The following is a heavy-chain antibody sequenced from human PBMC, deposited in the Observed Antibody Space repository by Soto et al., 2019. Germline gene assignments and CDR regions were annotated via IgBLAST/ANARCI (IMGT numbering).Heavy chain of an antibody. D-gene: IGHD6-19*01. Sequence: ASVKVSCTASGYTFTGYAMHWVRQAPGQRLEWMGWINAGNGNTKYSQKFQGRVTITRDTSASTAYMELSSLRSEDTAVYYCARAVAVPADFDYWGQGTLVTVPQ. CDR3: ARAVAVPADFDY. CDR1: GYTFTGYA. J-gene: IGHJ4*02. V-gene: IGHV1-3*01. CDR2: INAGNGNT.